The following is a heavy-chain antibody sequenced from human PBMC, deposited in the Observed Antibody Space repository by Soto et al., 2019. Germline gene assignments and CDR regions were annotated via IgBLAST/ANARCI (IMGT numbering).Heavy chain of an antibody. Sequence: GGSLKLSCAGSGFTFINTGMSWVRQAPGQGLEWVSAITGNGDTTYYADSVKGRFTISRDNSKSTLYLQMNSLRAEDTAVYYCAKIDGYSDYWGQGTLVTVSS. D-gene: IGHD3-22*01. CDR2: ITGNGDTT. CDR3: AKIDGYSDY. J-gene: IGHJ4*02. V-gene: IGHV3-23*01. CDR1: GFTFINTG.